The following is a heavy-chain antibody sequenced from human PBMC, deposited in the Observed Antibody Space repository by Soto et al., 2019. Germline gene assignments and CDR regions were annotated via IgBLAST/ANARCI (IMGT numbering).Heavy chain of an antibody. V-gene: IGHV4-38-2*02. J-gene: IGHJ4*02. CDR1: GYSISSGYK. CDR3: VRGKVNFDF. CDR2: IYQSGNT. Sequence: AGTLSLTCIVSGYSISSGYKWWCIRQPPGKGLEGIGTIYQSGNTYQNPSLKSRVILSIDTSKNQFSLNLRNVTAADTAVYYCVRGKVNFDFWGKGILVTVSS.